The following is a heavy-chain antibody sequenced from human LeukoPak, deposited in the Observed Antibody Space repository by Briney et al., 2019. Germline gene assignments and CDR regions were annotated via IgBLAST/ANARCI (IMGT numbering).Heavy chain of an antibody. CDR2: ISAYNGNT. V-gene: IGHV1-18*01. Sequence: ASVKVSCKASGYTFTSYGISRVRQAPGQGLEWMGWISAYNGNTNYAQRLQGRVTMTTDTSTSTAYMELRSLRSDDTAVYYCARGSGRHYYYYGMDVWGQGTTVTVSS. D-gene: IGHD1-26*01. J-gene: IGHJ6*02. CDR1: GYTFTSYG. CDR3: ARGSGRHYYYYGMDV.